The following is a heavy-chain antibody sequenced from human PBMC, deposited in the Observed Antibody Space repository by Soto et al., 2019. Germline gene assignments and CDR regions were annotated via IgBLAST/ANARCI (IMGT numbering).Heavy chain of an antibody. J-gene: IGHJ4*02. CDR3: ARDEQQWRGFDY. CDR1: GGSISSYY. V-gene: IGHV4-4*07. D-gene: IGHD6-19*01. Sequence: PSETLSLTCTVSGGSISSYYWTWIRPSAGKGLEWIGRIYSSGSTHYNPSLKSRVTMSVDTSQNQFSLKLSSVTAAATAVYYCARDEQQWRGFDYWGQGTLVTVSS. CDR2: IYSSGST.